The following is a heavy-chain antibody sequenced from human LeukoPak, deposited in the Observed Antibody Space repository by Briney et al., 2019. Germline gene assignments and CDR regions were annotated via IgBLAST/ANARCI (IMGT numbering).Heavy chain of an antibody. CDR1: GYSFTSYW. J-gene: IGHJ6*03. CDR2: IYPGDSDT. D-gene: IGHD3-16*01. Sequence: GESLKISCKGSGYSFTSYWIGWVRQMPGKGLEWMGIIYPGDSDTRYSPSFQGQVTISADKSISTAYLQWSSLKASDTAMYYCARQRLSLGGYYYYYMDVWGKGTTVTISS. V-gene: IGHV5-51*01. CDR3: ARQRLSLGGYYYYYMDV.